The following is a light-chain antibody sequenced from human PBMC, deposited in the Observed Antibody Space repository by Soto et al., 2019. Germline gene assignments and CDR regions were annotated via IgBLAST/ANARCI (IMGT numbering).Light chain of an antibody. CDR2: AIS. Sequence: DIQMTQSPSSLSASVGDRVTITCRASQGIRNDLAWYQQKPGKAPERLIYAISSLQSGVPSRFSGSGSGTEFTLTISSLQPEDSATYYCLQHNSYPLTFGGGTKVEIK. CDR1: QGIRND. CDR3: LQHNSYPLT. V-gene: IGKV1-17*01. J-gene: IGKJ4*01.